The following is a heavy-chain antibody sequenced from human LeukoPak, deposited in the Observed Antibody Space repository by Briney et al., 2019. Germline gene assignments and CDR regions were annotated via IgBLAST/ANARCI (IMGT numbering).Heavy chain of an antibody. CDR1: GFTFSSYW. Sequence: GGSLRLPCAASGFTFSSYWMSWVRQAPGKGLEWVANIKQDGSEKYYVDSVKGRFTISRDNAKNSLYLQMNSLRAEDTAVYYCARDPSYCSSTSCPSNWFDPWGQGTLVTVSS. V-gene: IGHV3-7*01. CDR2: IKQDGSEK. D-gene: IGHD2-2*01. CDR3: ARDPSYCSSTSCPSNWFDP. J-gene: IGHJ5*02.